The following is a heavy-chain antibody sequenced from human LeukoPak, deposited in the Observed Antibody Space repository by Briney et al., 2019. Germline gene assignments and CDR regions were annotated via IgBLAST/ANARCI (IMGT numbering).Heavy chain of an antibody. D-gene: IGHD6-19*01. V-gene: IGHV4-34*01. J-gene: IGHJ6*03. Sequence: SETLSLTCDVHDDSFSGFYWTWVRQAPGKGLEWIGEISYSGTPRYHPSLNSRLTITLDTSQKKISLTLSPVTAADTAVYFCVRGNVKHYHSVADEYYYYMDVWGQGTPVTVSS. CDR1: DDSFSGFY. CDR2: ISYSGTP. CDR3: VRGNVKHYHSVADEYYYYMDV.